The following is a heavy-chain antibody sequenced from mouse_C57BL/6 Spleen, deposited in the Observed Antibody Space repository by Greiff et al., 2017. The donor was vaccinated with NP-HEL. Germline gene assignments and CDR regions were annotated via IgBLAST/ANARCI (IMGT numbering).Heavy chain of an antibody. CDR3: ARANWGVFAY. D-gene: IGHD4-1*02. CDR1: GYSIASGYY. V-gene: IGHV3-6*01. Sequence: EVQLQQSGPGLVKPSQSLSLTCSVTGYSIASGYYWNWIRQFPGNKLEWMGYISYDGSNNYNPSLKNRISITRDTSKNQFFLKLNSVTTEDTATYYCARANWGVFAYWGQGTLVTVSA. CDR2: ISYDGSN. J-gene: IGHJ3*01.